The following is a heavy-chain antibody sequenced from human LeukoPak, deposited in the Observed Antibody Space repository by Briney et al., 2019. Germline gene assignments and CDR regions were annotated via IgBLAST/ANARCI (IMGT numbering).Heavy chain of an antibody. D-gene: IGHD3-9*01. Sequence: PGGSLRLSCAASGFTFSDYYMSWIRQAPGKGLEWVSYISSSGSTIYYADSVKGRFTISRDNAKNSLYLQMNSLRAEDTAVYYCARGRPYYDILTGYYPYYFDYWGQGTLVTVSS. CDR2: ISSSGSTI. J-gene: IGHJ4*02. V-gene: IGHV3-11*01. CDR3: ARGRPYYDILTGYYPYYFDY. CDR1: GFTFSDYY.